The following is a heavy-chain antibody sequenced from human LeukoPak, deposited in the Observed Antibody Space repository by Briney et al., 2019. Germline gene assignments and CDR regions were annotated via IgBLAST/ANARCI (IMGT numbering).Heavy chain of an antibody. CDR3: ARQQWLVAPYWFDP. J-gene: IGHJ5*02. D-gene: IGHD6-19*01. CDR2: IYYSGST. CDR1: GGSISSYY. V-gene: IGHV4-59*08. Sequence: SETLSLTCTVSGGSISSYYWSWIRQPLGKGLEWIGYIYYSGSTNYNPSLKSRVTISVDTSKNQFSLKLSSVTAADTAVYYCARQQWLVAPYWFDPWGQGTLVTVSS.